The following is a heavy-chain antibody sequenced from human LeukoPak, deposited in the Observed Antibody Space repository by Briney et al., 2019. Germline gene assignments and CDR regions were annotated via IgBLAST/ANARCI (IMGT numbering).Heavy chain of an antibody. V-gene: IGHV4-38-2*02. CDR1: GSSINSADY. J-gene: IGHJ6*03. Sequence: PSETLSLTCTVSGSSINSADYWGWIRQPPGKGLEYIGSIFHSGRAYYNPSLESRITISMDTSKNQFSLKLDSVTAADTAVYYCARAVERYNFWSGYYRTDYYYYMDVWGKGTTVTVFS. CDR3: ARAVERYNFWSGYYRTDYYYYMDV. D-gene: IGHD3-3*01. CDR2: IFHSGRA.